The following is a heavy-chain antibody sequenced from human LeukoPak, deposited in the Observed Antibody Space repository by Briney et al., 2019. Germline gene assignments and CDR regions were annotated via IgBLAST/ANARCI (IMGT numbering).Heavy chain of an antibody. CDR1: GGSFSGYY. V-gene: IGHV4-34*01. D-gene: IGHD3-22*01. CDR3: ARGRDYYDSSGYTLDY. CDR2: INDSGST. Sequence: SETLSLTCAVYGGSFSGYYWNWIRQPPGKGLEWIGEINDSGSTNYNPFLKSRVSISVDTSKKQFSLKVNSVTAEDTAVYYCARGRDYYDSSGYTLDYWGQGTLVTVSS. J-gene: IGHJ4*02.